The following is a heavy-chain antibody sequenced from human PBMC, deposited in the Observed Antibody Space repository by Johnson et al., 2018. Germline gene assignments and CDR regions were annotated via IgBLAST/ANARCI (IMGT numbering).Heavy chain of an antibody. V-gene: IGHV3-11*04. CDR1: GFIFSECQ. Sequence: QVQLVQSGGGLVKPGGSLRLSCPASGFIFSECQMRWIRQAPGKGLEWASDISFTKADTTSYADSVKGRFTLSRASGRNSLFLQMSSLRAEETAVSFCARGNYGLDVWGRGTTVTVSS. CDR3: ARGNYGLDV. CDR2: ISFTKADTT. J-gene: IGHJ6*02.